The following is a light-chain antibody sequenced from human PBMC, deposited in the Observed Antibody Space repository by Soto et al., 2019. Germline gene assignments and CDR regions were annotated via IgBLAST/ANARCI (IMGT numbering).Light chain of an antibody. CDR1: QSVSSN. CDR2: GAS. Sequence: EIVMTQSPATLSVSPGERATLSCRASQSVSSNLAWYQQKPGQAPSLLIYGASTRATCIPARFSGSGSGTEFTLTISSLQSEDFAVYYCHQYSNWPPITFGQGTRLEIK. J-gene: IGKJ5*01. CDR3: HQYSNWPPIT. V-gene: IGKV3-15*01.